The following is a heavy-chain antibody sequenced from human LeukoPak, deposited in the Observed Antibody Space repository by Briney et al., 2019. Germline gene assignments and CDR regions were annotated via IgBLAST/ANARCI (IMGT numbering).Heavy chain of an antibody. Sequence: PGGSLRLSCAASGFTFDVYAMHWVRQAPGKGLEWVSLISGDGGSTYYADSVKGRFTISRDNSKNSLYLHMNSLRTEDTALYYCAKDIWPGWWLQLDYWGQGTLVTVSS. CDR2: ISGDGGST. V-gene: IGHV3-43*02. J-gene: IGHJ4*02. CDR1: GFTFDVYA. D-gene: IGHD5-24*01. CDR3: AKDIWPGWWLQLDY.